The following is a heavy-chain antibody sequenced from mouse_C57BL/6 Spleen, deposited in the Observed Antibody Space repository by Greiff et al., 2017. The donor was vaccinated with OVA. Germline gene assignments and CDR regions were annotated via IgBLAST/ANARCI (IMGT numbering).Heavy chain of an antibody. CDR1: GYTFPSYW. CDR2: IHPNSGST. J-gene: IGHJ3*01. V-gene: IGHV1-64*01. Sequence: QVQLQQPGAELVKPGASVKLSCKASGYTFPSYWMHWVKQRPGQGLEWIGMIHPNSGSTNYNEKFKSKATLTVDKSSSTAYMQHSSLTSEDSAVYYCAKGDSNPTGFAYWGQGTLVTVSA. CDR3: AKGDSNPTGFAY. D-gene: IGHD2-5*01.